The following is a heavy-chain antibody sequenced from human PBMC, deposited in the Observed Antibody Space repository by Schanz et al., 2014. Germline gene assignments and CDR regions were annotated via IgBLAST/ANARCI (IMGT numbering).Heavy chain of an antibody. CDR3: AKEKEEVAADGSFFDY. J-gene: IGHJ4*02. D-gene: IGHD6-13*01. CDR1: TSLFSRSV. Sequence: DLLESGGGVFQPGRSLTLSCAVSTSLFSRSVIHWVRQAPGKGLEWVAVMWNDGIKTHYADSGKGRFTISRDNSKNTVNLQMNSLRAEDTAVYYCAKEKEEVAADGSFFDYWGQGTLXTVSS. CDR2: MWNDGIKT. V-gene: IGHV3-30*04.